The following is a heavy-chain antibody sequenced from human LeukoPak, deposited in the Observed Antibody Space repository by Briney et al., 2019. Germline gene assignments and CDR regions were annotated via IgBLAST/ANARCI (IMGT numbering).Heavy chain of an antibody. CDR2: LSGSGDTT. CDR3: ARGLRGDHYYFDY. D-gene: IGHD3-16*01. Sequence: GGSLRLSCAASGFAFRSFDMSWVRQAPGKGLEWVSSLSGSGDTTYYADSVKGRFTISRDNSKNTLYLQMNSLRAEDTAVYYCARGLRGDHYYFDYWGQGTLVTVSS. V-gene: IGHV3-23*01. CDR1: GFAFRSFD. J-gene: IGHJ4*02.